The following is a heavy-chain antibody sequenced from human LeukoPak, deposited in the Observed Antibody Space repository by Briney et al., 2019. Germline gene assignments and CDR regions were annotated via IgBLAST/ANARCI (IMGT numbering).Heavy chain of an antibody. CDR1: VHTFTSYG. V-gene: IGHV1-18*01. CDR2: ISAYNGNT. J-gene: IGHJ4*02. Sequence: ASAKVSCKSSVHTFTSYGISWVRQAPGQGRAWMGWISAYNGNTNYAQKLQGRVTMTTDPSTSTAYMELRSLRSDDTAVYYCARDSERWLRSRAFDYWGQGTLVTVSS. D-gene: IGHD5-12*01. CDR3: ARDSERWLRSRAFDY.